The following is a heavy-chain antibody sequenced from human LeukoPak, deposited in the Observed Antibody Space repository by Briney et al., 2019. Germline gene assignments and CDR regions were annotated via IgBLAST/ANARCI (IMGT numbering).Heavy chain of an antibody. J-gene: IGHJ6*02. CDR1: GFTFSNYG. D-gene: IGHD2-15*01. Sequence: GRSLRLSCAASGFTFSNYGMHWVRQAPGKGLEWVAVIWYDGSIKYYADSVKGRFSISRDNSKNTLYLQMNSLRAEDTAVYYCARYCSGGTCKLGYYYYGMDVWGQGTTVPVSS. V-gene: IGHV3-33*01. CDR2: IWYDGSIK. CDR3: ARYCSGGTCKLGYYYYGMDV.